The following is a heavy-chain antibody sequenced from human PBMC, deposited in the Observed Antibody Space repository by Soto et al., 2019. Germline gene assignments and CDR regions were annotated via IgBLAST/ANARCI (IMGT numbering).Heavy chain of an antibody. CDR2: IIPILGIA. V-gene: IGHV1-69*04. CDR3: ARDLDCSSTSCYPNWFDP. D-gene: IGHD2-2*01. Sequence: SVKVSCKASGGTFSSYTISWVRQAPGQGLEWMGRIIPILGIANYAQKFQGRVTITADKSTSTAYMELSSLRSEDTAVYYCARDLDCSSTSCYPNWFDPWGQGTLVTVSS. CDR1: GGTFSSYT. J-gene: IGHJ5*02.